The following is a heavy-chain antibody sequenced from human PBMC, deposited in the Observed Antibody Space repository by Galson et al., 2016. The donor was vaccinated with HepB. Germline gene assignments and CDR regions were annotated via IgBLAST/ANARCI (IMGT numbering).Heavy chain of an antibody. V-gene: IGHV5-51*01. Sequence: QSGAEVKKPGESLKISCKASGYSFTTYSIAWVRQMPGKGLEWMGIIYPFDSDTRYSPSFRGQVTLSADKSINTAYRQWSSLKASDPAIFYCARVPAAKGLIGRKPLNYFFYGMDVWGQGTTVTVAS. CDR2: IYPFDSDT. CDR1: GYSFTTYS. CDR3: ARVPAAKGLIGRKPLNYFFYGMDV. D-gene: IGHD2-2*01. J-gene: IGHJ6*02.